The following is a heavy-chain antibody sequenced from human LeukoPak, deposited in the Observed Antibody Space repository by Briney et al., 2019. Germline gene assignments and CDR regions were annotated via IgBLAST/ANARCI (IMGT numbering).Heavy chain of an antibody. D-gene: IGHD5-18*01. CDR2: ISGSGGST. CDR1: GFTFSSYA. CDR3: AKGGYLNSYGRLWFDI. Sequence: PGGSLRLSCAASGFTFSSYAMSWVRQAPGKGLEWVSAISGSGGSTYYADSVKGRFTISRDNSKNTLYLQMNSLRAEDTAVYYCAKGGYLNSYGRLWFDIWGQGTMVTVSS. J-gene: IGHJ3*02. V-gene: IGHV3-23*01.